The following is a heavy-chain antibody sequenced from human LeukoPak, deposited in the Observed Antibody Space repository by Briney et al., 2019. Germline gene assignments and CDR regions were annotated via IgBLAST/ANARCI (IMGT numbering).Heavy chain of an antibody. V-gene: IGHV3-23*01. J-gene: IGHJ4*02. CDR2: ISGSGGST. D-gene: IGHD2-2*01. Sequence: GGSLRLSCAASGSTFSNYAMSWVRQAPGKGLEWVSAISGSGGSTYYADSVKGRFTISRDNAKNSLYLQMNSLRAEDTALYYCAKDIFPLVVPAAPDYWGQGTLVTVSS. CDR3: AKDIFPLVVPAAPDY. CDR1: GSTFSNYA.